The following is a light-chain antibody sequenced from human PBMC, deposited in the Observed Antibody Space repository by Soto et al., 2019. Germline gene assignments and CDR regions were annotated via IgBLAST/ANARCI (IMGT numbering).Light chain of an antibody. Sequence: QSALTHPPSVCWSPGQSVTISCTGTSSDVESYDRVSWYQQPPGTAPKLMLYEVSNRPSGVPDRFSGSKSGNTASLTISGLQAEEEADYYCSLYTSSSNFVFGTGTKVTAL. V-gene: IGLV2-18*01. CDR3: SLYTSSSNFV. CDR2: EVS. CDR1: SSDVESYDR. J-gene: IGLJ1*01.